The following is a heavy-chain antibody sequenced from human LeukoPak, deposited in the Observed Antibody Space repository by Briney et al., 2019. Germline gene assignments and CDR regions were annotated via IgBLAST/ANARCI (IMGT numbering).Heavy chain of an antibody. V-gene: IGHV4-39*02. CDR3: AGERGPYYHYFDY. D-gene: IGHD1-26*01. J-gene: IGHJ4*02. CDR2: IYYTGST. CDR1: SGSIKFSSYY. Sequence: SQTLSLTCTVSSGSIKFSSYYWRWVRQPPGKGLEWIVSIYYTGSTYYNSSLKSRVTISVDTSKNQFSLNLTSVAASDTAVYYCAGERGPYYHYFDYWGQGTLVTVSS.